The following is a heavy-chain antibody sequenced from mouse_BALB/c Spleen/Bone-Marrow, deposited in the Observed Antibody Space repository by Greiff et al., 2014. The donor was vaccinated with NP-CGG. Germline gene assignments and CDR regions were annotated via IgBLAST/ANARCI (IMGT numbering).Heavy chain of an antibody. J-gene: IGHJ2*01. CDR1: GFNIKDTY. V-gene: IGHV14-3*02. CDR2: IDPANGNT. CDR3: ARFIYRRQPNS. Sequence: EVQLQQSGAELVKPGDTVKLSCTASGFNIKDTYMHWVKQRPEQGLEWIGRIDPANGNTKYDPKFQGKATITADTSSNTAYLQLNSLTSEDADVYYCARFIYRRQPNSSGQGTT. D-gene: IGHD5-5*01.